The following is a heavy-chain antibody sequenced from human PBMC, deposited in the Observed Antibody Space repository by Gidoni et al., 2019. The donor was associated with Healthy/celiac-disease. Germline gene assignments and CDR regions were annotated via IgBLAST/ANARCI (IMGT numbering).Heavy chain of an antibody. D-gene: IGHD2-15*01. CDR3: ARDRGSRGQVGYYFDY. CDR2: IIPIFGTA. CDR1: GGPFSSYA. Sequence: QVQLVQSGAEVKKPGSSVKVSCKASGGPFSSYAISWVRQAPGQGLEWMGGIIPIFGTANYAQKFQGRVTITADESTSTAYMELSSLRSEDTAVYYCARDRGSRGQVGYYFDYWGQGTLVTVSS. V-gene: IGHV1-69*01. J-gene: IGHJ4*02.